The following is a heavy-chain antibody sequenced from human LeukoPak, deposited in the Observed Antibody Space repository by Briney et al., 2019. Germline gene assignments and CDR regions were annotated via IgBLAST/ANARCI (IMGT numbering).Heavy chain of an antibody. CDR1: GFTFNNAW. Sequence: PGGSLRLSCAASGFTFNNAWMSWVRQAPGKGLEWVGRIKSKSDGGTTEYAAPVKGRFTISRDDSKNTLYLQMNSLKTEDTAVYYCTASYNWNYWEAHWGQGTLVTVSS. CDR2: IKSKSDGGTT. CDR3: TASYNWNYWEAH. V-gene: IGHV3-15*01. D-gene: IGHD1-7*01. J-gene: IGHJ4*02.